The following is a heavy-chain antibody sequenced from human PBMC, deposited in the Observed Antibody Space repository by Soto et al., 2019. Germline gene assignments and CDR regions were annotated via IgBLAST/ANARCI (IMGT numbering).Heavy chain of an antibody. CDR3: ARSPRSSPYFDY. V-gene: IGHV5-51*01. J-gene: IGHJ4*02. CDR2: IYPGDHET. CDR1: GYTFSNFW. D-gene: IGHD6-13*01. Sequence: PGESLKISCQCSGYTFSNFWIGWVRQLPGKGLEWMGIIYPGDHETRYSPSFHGKVTISADKSINTAYLQWNSLEASDTAFYFCARSPRSSPYFDYWGQGAVVTVS.